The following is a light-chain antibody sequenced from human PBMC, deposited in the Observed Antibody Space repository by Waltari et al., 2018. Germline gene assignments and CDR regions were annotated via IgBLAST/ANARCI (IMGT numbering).Light chain of an antibody. V-gene: IGKV1-12*01. CDR1: QDISSA. J-gene: IGKJ1*01. CDR3: QQGSTFPPT. CDR2: GVS. Sequence: EIQMTQSPSSVSASVGDRVTITCRATQDISSAVAWYQQKRGQAPNLLIYGVSTLQSGAPSRFSGSGSGTEFTLTISSLQPEDLATYFCQQGSTFPPTFGQGTKVEIK.